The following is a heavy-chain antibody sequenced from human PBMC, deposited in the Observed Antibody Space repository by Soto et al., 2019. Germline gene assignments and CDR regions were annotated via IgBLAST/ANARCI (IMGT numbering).Heavy chain of an antibody. CDR3: ARTEFLEWLSMGPYYYYGMDV. Sequence: GASVKVSCKASGYTFTSYDINWVRQATGQGLEWMGWMNPNSGNTGYAQKFQGRVTMTRNTSTSTAYMELSSLRSEDTAVYYCARTEFLEWLSMGPYYYYGMDVWGQGTTVTVSS. CDR2: MNPNSGNT. D-gene: IGHD3-3*01. V-gene: IGHV1-8*01. CDR1: GYTFTSYD. J-gene: IGHJ6*02.